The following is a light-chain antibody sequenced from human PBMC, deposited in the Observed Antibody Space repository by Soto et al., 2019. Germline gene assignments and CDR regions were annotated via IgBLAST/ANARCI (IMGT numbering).Light chain of an antibody. V-gene: IGKV3D-20*01. CDR1: QSVSSSY. Sequence: EIVLTQSPATLSLSPGERATLSCGASQSVSSSYVAWYQQKPGLAPRLLIYDASSRATGIPDRFSGSGSGTDFTLTISRLEPEDFAVYYCQHYGSSPWTFGQGTKVEIK. CDR2: DAS. J-gene: IGKJ1*01. CDR3: QHYGSSPWT.